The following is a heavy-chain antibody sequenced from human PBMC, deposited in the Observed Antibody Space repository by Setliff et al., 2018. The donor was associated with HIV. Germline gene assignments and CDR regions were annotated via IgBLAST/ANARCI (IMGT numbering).Heavy chain of an antibody. D-gene: IGHD3-16*02. CDR3: ARDPRASYLSYYYYHYLDV. V-gene: IGHV3-48*01. Sequence: TGGSLRLSCAASGFTFSTYSMNWVRQAPGKGLEWVSYISGTSGTMCYADSVKGRFTISRDNAKNSLFLQMNSLTAEDTAVYYCARDPRASYLSYYYYHYLDVWGKGTTVTVSS. CDR1: GFTFSTYS. J-gene: IGHJ6*03. CDR2: ISGTSGTM.